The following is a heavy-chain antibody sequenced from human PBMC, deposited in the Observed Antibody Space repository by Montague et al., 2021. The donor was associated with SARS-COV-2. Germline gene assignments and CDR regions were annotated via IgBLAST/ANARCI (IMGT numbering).Heavy chain of an antibody. CDR1: GASVRSGNSY. Sequence: SETLSLTCTVSGASVRSGNSYWIWIRQPSGKGLEWNGYISYSGXAXYXXXXKXRVTISVDTSKNLLSLKVIFATAVDTAVYYCARIGYVSVGYYYFFPDWGQGALVTVSS. J-gene: IGHJ1*01. CDR3: ARIGYVSVGYYYFFPD. CDR2: ISYSGXA. V-gene: IGHV4-61*01. D-gene: IGHD3-22*01.